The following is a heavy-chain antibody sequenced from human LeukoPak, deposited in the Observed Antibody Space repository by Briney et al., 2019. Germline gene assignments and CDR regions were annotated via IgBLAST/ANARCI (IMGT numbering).Heavy chain of an antibody. V-gene: IGHV4-34*01. D-gene: IGHD6-19*01. Sequence: SETLSLTCAVYGGSFSGYYWSWIRQPPGKGLEWIGEINHSGSTNYNPSLKSRVTISVDTSKNQFSLKLSSVTAADTAVYYCARGYSSGFNWFDPRGQGTLVTVSS. CDR2: INHSGST. J-gene: IGHJ5*02. CDR1: GGSFSGYY. CDR3: ARGYSSGFNWFDP.